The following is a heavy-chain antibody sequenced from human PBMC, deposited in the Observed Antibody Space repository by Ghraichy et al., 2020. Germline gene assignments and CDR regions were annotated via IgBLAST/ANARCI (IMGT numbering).Heavy chain of an antibody. CDR2: IWYDGSNK. Sequence: GGSLRLSCAASGFTFSSYGMHWVRQAPGKGLEWVAVIWYDGSNKYYSDSVKGRFTISRDNSKNTLYLQMNSLRAEDTAVYYCARDRMLHDYGDPRFDYWGQGTLVTVSS. CDR1: GFTFSSYG. CDR3: ARDRMLHDYGDPRFDY. D-gene: IGHD4-17*01. J-gene: IGHJ4*02. V-gene: IGHV3-33*01.